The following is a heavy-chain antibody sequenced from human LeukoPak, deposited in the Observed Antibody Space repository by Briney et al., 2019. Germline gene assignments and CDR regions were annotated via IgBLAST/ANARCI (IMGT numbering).Heavy chain of an antibody. V-gene: IGHV1-8*01. J-gene: IGHJ6*03. CDR3: ARRPFYYDSSGYGYYYYYMDV. D-gene: IGHD3-22*01. Sequence: SVKVSCKASGYTFTSYDINWVRQATGQGLEWMGWMNPNSGNTGYAQKFQGRVTMTRNTSISTAYMELSSLRSEDTAVYYCARRPFYYDSSGYGYYYYYMDVWGKGTTVTVSS. CDR1: GYTFTSYD. CDR2: MNPNSGNT.